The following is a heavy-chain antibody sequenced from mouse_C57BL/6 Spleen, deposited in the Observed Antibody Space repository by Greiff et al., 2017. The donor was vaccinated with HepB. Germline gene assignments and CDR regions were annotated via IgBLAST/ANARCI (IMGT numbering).Heavy chain of an antibody. D-gene: IGHD1-1*01. J-gene: IGHJ2*01. V-gene: IGHV1-81*01. Sequence: VQVVESGAELARPGASVKLSCKASGYTFTSYGISWVKQRTGQGLEWIGEIYPRSGNTYYNEKFKGKATLTADKSSSTAYMELRSLTSEDSAVYFCARSLTTVVPFDYWGQGTTLTVSS. CDR3: ARSLTTVVPFDY. CDR1: GYTFTSYG. CDR2: IYPRSGNT.